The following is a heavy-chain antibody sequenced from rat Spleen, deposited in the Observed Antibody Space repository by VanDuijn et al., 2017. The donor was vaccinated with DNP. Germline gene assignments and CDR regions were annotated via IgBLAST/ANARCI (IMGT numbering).Heavy chain of an antibody. CDR2: ISNTGDST. CDR3: ARWGTYFDY. Sequence: EVQLVESGGDLVQPGRSLKLSCVASGFTFKNYWMTWIRQVPTKGLDWVATISNTGDSTYYRDSVKGRFTISRDNGESSLYLQMNSLWSEDTATYYCARWGTYFDYWGQGVMVTVSS. V-gene: IGHV5-31*01. J-gene: IGHJ2*01. CDR1: GFTFKNYW.